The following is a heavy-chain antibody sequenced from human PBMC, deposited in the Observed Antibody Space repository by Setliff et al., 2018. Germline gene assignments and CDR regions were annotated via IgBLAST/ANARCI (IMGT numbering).Heavy chain of an antibody. CDR3: ARTTDLRYFVPDY. Sequence: ASVKVSCKASGYTFTSYDINWVRQATGQGLEWMGWMNPNSGNTGYAQKLQGRVTMTRNTSISTAYMELSSLRSEDTAVYYCARTTDLRYFVPDYWGQGTLVTVSS. CDR2: MNPNSGNT. CDR1: GYTFTSYD. J-gene: IGHJ4*02. D-gene: IGHD3-9*01. V-gene: IGHV1-8*02.